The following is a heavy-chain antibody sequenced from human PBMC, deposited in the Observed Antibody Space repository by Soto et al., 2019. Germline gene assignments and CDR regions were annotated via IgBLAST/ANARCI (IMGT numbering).Heavy chain of an antibody. CDR2: ISSNSAYI. V-gene: IGHV3-21*01. CDR1: GFTLRSFT. D-gene: IGHD6-13*01. Sequence: PGGPLRLACAASGFTLRSFTMNWVRQAPGNGLEWVSTISSNSAYIYYTDALRGRFTISRENAKNSLHLQMNSLRAEDTAVYYCTRDASRDSSARGWFDPWGQGTLVTVSS. J-gene: IGHJ5*02. CDR3: TRDASRDSSARGWFDP.